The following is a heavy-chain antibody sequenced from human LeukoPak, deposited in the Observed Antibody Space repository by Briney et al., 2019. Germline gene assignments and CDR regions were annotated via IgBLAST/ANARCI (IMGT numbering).Heavy chain of an antibody. CDR3: ARVVSSGALDF. CDR1: GLAFRDSL. V-gene: IGHV3-7*01. J-gene: IGHJ4*02. Sequence: GGSLRLSCAASGLAFRDSLLSWIRQAPGKGLEWVGDINPDGRTVLSVDSPKGRFTVSRDNARNTVYLPLNSLRAQATAVLFCARVVSSGALDFWARGYVVTVSS. CDR2: INPDGRTV.